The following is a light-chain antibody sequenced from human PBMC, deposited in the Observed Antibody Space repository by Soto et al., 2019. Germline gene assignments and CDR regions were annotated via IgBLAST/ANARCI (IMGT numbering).Light chain of an antibody. CDR2: DVS. J-gene: IGLJ1*01. CDR3: SSYTSSSFGV. V-gene: IGLV2-14*01. Sequence: QSALTQPASVSGSPGQSITISCTGTSSDVGGYNYVSWYQQHPGKAPKLMIYDVSNRPSGVSNRFSGSKSGNTASLTISGLQAQDEADYYCSSYTSSSFGVFGTGTKGTVL. CDR1: SSDVGGYNY.